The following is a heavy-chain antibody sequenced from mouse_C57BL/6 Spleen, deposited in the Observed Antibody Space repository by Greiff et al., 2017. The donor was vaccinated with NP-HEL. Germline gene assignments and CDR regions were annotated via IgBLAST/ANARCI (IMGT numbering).Heavy chain of an antibody. J-gene: IGHJ2*01. Sequence: QVQLQQPGAELVKPGASVKLSCKASGYTFTSYWMHWVKQRPGQGLEWIGMIHPNSGSTNYNEKFKSKATLTVDKSSSTAYMQLSSLTSEDSAVYYCARSPSHYYGSSHYFDDWGQGTTLTVSS. V-gene: IGHV1-64*01. CDR2: IHPNSGST. CDR1: GYTFTSYW. D-gene: IGHD1-1*01. CDR3: ARSPSHYYGSSHYFDD.